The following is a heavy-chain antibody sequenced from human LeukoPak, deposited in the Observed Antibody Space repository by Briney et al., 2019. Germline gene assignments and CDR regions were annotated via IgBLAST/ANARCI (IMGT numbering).Heavy chain of an antibody. CDR1: GGSISSYY. J-gene: IGHJ4*02. D-gene: IGHD5-24*01. CDR2: ISASGST. CDR3: ARDRDGLGY. V-gene: IGHV4-4*07. Sequence: SETLSLTCTVSGGSISSYYWAWIRQPAGKGLEWIGRISASGSTNYNPSLKSRLAMSVDTSKNQFSLKLSSVTAADTAVYYRARDRDGLGYWGQGALVTVSS.